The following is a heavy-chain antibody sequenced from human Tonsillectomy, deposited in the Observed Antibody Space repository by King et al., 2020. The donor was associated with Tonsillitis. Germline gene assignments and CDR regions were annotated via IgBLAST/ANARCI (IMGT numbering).Heavy chain of an antibody. V-gene: IGHV3-23*04. Sequence: VQLVESGGGLVQPGGSLRLSCAASGFTFSSYAMSCVRQAPGKGLERGSAISGSGCSTYYADSVKGRFTISRDNSKNTLYLQMNSLRAEDTAVYYCAKVLSIAVAGKLDYWGQGTLVTVSS. D-gene: IGHD6-19*01. CDR3: AKVLSIAVAGKLDY. CDR1: GFTFSSYA. CDR2: ISGSGCST. J-gene: IGHJ4*02.